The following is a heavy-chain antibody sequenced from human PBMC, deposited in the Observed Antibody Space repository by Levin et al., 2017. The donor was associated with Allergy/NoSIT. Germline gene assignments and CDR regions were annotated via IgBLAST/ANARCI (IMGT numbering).Heavy chain of an antibody. J-gene: IGHJ6*02. CDR1: GFTFDDYA. CDR3: AKDNLMDTGYGMDV. D-gene: IGHD5-18*01. CDR2: ISWNSGSI. Sequence: SLKISCAASGFTFDDYAMHWVRQAPGKGLEWVSGISWNSGSIGYADSVKGRFTISRDNAKNSLYLQMNSLRAEDTALYYCAKDNLMDTGYGMDVWGQGTTVTVSS. V-gene: IGHV3-9*01.